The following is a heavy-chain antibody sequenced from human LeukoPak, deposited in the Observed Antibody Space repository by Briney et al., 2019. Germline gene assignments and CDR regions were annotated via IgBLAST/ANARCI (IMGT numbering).Heavy chain of an antibody. CDR1: GFTFSNFA. CDR3: AKLAVYDILTGYYKNWFDP. CDR2: VSGSGDTT. J-gene: IGHJ5*02. Sequence: GSLRLSCAASGFTFSNFAMTWVRQAPGKGLEWVSGVSGSGDTTYYAEFVRGRFTISRENSKNILYLKMNSLRAEDTALYFCAKLAVYDILTGYYKNWFDPWGQGTLVSVSS. D-gene: IGHD3-9*01. V-gene: IGHV3-23*01.